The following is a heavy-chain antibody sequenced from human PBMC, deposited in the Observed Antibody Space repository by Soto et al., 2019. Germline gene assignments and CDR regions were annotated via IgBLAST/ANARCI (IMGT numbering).Heavy chain of an antibody. Sequence: GGPLRLSCVASGFTFSTYSMNWVRQAPGKGLEWISYITGSGSPTFYADSVKGRFTISRDNAKNSLYLQMNSLRDEDTSVYYCARDNGIEGSFDPWGQGTLVTVSS. CDR3: ARDNGIEGSFDP. CDR1: GFTFSTYS. J-gene: IGHJ5*02. CDR2: ITGSGSPT. V-gene: IGHV3-48*02.